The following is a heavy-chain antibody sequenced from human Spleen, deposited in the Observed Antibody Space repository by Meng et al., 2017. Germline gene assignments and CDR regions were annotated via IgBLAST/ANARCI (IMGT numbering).Heavy chain of an antibody. Sequence: GESLKISCAASGFTFSTYWMSWVRQAPGKGLEWVANIKQDGSEKYYVDSVKGRFTISRDNAKNSLYLQMNSLRAEDTAVYYCARGYYYDSRGYALDIWGQGTMVTVSS. CDR1: GFTFSTYW. CDR3: ARGYYYDSRGYALDI. D-gene: IGHD3-22*01. V-gene: IGHV3-7*01. J-gene: IGHJ3*02. CDR2: IKQDGSEK.